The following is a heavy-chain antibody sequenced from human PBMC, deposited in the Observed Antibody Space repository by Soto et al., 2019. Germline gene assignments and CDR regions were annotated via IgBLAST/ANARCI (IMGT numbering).Heavy chain of an antibody. CDR3: AQALVFTGGDGFDI. V-gene: IGHV4-31*02. Sequence: QVRLQEWGPGLVKPSQTLSLKCSVSGGSITTGGRYWSWIRQLPGKGLEWIGDIYYSGNTYYNASLKSRVTISVEAAKNQFSLKLSSLTDADTAVYYCAQALVFTGGDGFDIWGQGRLVTVSS. J-gene: IGHJ3*02. CDR2: IYYSGNT. D-gene: IGHD1-1*01. CDR1: GGSITTGGRY.